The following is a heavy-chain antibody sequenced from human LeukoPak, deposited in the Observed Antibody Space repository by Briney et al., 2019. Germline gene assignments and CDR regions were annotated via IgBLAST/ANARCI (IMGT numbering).Heavy chain of an antibody. J-gene: IGHJ3*02. CDR2: ISWISGSI. Sequence: GGSMRLSCAAAGFTLADYAMHWVRQAHGKGMEWVAGISWISGSIVSAASVKGRFTLSRDHATHSIYLPMNRLRAEDTALSFCAKADLLFRDAFHIWGQGTMVTVSS. D-gene: IGHD2-21*01. CDR3: AKADLLFRDAFHI. V-gene: IGHV3-9*01. CDR1: GFTLADYA.